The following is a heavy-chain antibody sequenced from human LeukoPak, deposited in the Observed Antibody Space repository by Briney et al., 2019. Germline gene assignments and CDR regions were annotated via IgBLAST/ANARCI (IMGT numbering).Heavy chain of an antibody. CDR3: ARGGSTDYYDSSGYYFDY. CDR1: GGSISSYY. J-gene: IGHJ4*02. Sequence: SETLSLTCTVSGGSISSYYWSWIRQPPGKGLEWIGYIYYSGSTNYNPSLKSRVAISVDTSKNQFSLKLSSVTAADTAVYYCARGGSTDYYDSSGYYFDYWGQGTLVTVSS. CDR2: IYYSGST. D-gene: IGHD3-22*01. V-gene: IGHV4-59*01.